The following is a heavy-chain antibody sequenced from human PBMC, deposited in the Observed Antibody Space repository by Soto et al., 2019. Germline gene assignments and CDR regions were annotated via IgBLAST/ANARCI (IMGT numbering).Heavy chain of an antibody. Sequence: QVQLQESGPGLVKPSETLSLTCTVSGGSIGSYYWNWIRQPPGKGLEWIGYIYYSGSTNYNPSLKSRVTISVDTSPNQFSLKLSSVTAADTAVYYCARDGGFYSGMDVWGQGTTVTVSS. V-gene: IGHV4-59*01. CDR2: IYYSGST. J-gene: IGHJ6*02. CDR1: GGSIGSYY. CDR3: ARDGGFYSGMDV.